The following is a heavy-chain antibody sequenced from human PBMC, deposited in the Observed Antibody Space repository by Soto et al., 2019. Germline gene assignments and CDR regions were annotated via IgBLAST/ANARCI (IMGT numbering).Heavy chain of an antibody. J-gene: IGHJ4*02. CDR1: GGTFSSYA. CDR3: AREKYGSGSYYTDFDY. CDR2: IIPIFGTA. D-gene: IGHD3-10*01. Sequence: QVQLVQSGAEVKKPESSVKVSCKAPGGTFSSYAISSVRQAPGQGLEWMGGIIPIFGTANYAQKFQGRVTITADESTSTAYMELSSLRSEDTAVYYCAREKYGSGSYYTDFDYWGQGTLVTVSS. V-gene: IGHV1-69*01.